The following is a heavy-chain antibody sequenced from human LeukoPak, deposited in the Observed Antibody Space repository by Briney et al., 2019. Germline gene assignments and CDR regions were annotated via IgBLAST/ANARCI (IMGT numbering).Heavy chain of an antibody. Sequence: GGSLRLSCEASGITFSNSGMHWVRQAPGKGLEWVAVISYDGSNKYYADSVKGRFTISRDNSKNTLYLQMNSLRAEDTAVYYCARYPGHDYSNDRGYYYMDVWGKGTTVTVSS. V-gene: IGHV3-30*19. CDR2: ISYDGSNK. D-gene: IGHD4-11*01. CDR3: ARYPGHDYSNDRGYYYMDV. CDR1: GITFSNSG. J-gene: IGHJ6*03.